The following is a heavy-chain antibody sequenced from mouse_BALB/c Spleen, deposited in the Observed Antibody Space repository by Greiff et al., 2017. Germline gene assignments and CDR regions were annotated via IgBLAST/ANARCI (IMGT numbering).Heavy chain of an antibody. CDR3: ARDGGRYDGYYAMDY. CDR2: ISDGGSYT. J-gene: IGHJ4*01. Sequence: EVQLVESGGGLVKPGGSLKLSCAASGFTFSDYYMYWVRQTPEKRLEWVATISDGGSYTYYPDSVKGRFTISRDNAKNNLYLQMSSLKSEDTAMYYCARDGGRYDGYYAMDYWGQGTSVTVSS. CDR1: GFTFSDYY. V-gene: IGHV5-4*02. D-gene: IGHD2-14*01.